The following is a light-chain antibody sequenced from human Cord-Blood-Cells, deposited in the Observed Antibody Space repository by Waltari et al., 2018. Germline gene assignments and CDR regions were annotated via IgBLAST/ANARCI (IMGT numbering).Light chain of an antibody. CDR3: SSYTSSSTLV. J-gene: IGLJ2*01. CDR2: DVS. Sequence: QSALTQPASVSGSPGQSITISCTGTGSAVGGSNYVSWYQQHPGKAPKLMIYDVSNRPSGVSNRFSGSNSGNTASLTISGLQAEDEADYYCSSYTSSSTLVFGGGTKLTVL. CDR1: GSAVGGSNY. V-gene: IGLV2-14*01.